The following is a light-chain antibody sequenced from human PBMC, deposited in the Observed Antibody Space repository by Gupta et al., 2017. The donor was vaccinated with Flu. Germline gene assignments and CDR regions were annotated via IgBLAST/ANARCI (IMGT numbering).Light chain of an antibody. CDR2: RDN. CDR3: VAWDDSLSGWL. Sequence: QSLLTHPPSLSETPGQRVTISCSGSSSNIGSDYVYWYQQFPGTAPRLLMYRDNQRPSGVPDRFSGSKSGTSASLAISGLRSEDEGDYYCVAWDDSLSGWLFGVGTKLTVL. CDR1: SSNIGSDY. V-gene: IGLV1-47*01. J-gene: IGLJ3*02.